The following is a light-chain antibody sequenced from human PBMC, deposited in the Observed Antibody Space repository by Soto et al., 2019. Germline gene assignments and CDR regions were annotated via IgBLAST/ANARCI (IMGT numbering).Light chain of an antibody. Sequence: VLTQSPATLSLSPGESATLSCRASQSIHTSLAWYQQKPGQPPRLVVYDSTLRANGVPDRFGGSRSGTEFTLTINNLEPEDFAVYYCQHRNVWPPITFGQGTHWRL. CDR3: QHRNVWPPIT. CDR1: QSIHTS. J-gene: IGKJ5*01. V-gene: IGKV3-11*01. CDR2: DST.